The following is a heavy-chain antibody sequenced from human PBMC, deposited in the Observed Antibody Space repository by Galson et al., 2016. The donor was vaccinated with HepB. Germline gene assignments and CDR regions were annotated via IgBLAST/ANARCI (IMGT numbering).Heavy chain of an antibody. Sequence: SETLSLTCSVSSASITSGSYWGWIRQSPGKGLEWIGSIYHSGSTYYSPSVRGRVTISMDTSQNQFSLRLDSVTAADTAFYFCARDLRRGTRGATTPPDSWGQGILVIVSS. J-gene: IGHJ4*02. CDR2: IYHSGST. D-gene: IGHD1-26*01. CDR3: ARDLRRGTRGATTPPDS. V-gene: IGHV4-38-2*02. CDR1: SASITSGSY.